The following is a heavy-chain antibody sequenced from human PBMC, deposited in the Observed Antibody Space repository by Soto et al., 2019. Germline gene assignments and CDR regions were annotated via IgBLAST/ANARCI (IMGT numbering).Heavy chain of an antibody. D-gene: IGHD1-7*01. Sequence: PGGSLRLSCAASGFTVSSNYMSWVRQAPGKGLEWVSVIYSGGSTYYADSVKGRFTISRDNSKNTLYLQMNSLRAEDTAVYYCAREGEIITGTTFDAFDIWGQGTMVTVSS. CDR3: AREGEIITGTTFDAFDI. CDR2: IYSGGST. V-gene: IGHV3-66*01. J-gene: IGHJ3*02. CDR1: GFTVSSNY.